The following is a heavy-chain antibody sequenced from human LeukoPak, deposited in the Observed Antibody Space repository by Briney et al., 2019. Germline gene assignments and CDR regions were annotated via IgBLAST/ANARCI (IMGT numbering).Heavy chain of an antibody. V-gene: IGHV4-59*10. J-gene: IGHJ6*03. CDR1: GGSFSGYY. Sequence: SETLSLTCAVYGGSFSGYYWSWIRQPAGKGLEWIGRIYTSGSTNYNPSLKSRVTISVDTSKNQFSLKLSSVTAADTAVYYCARVSTGPLYMDVWGKGTTVTISS. CDR3: ARVSTGPLYMDV. D-gene: IGHD4-17*01. CDR2: IYTSGST.